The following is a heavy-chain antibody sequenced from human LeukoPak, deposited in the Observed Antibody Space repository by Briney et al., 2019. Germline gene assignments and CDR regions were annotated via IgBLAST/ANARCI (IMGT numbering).Heavy chain of an antibody. CDR3: ASEILWFGELLCLY. Sequence: ASVKVSCKASGYTFTGYYMHWVRQAPGQGLEWMGWINPNSGGTNYAQKFQGRVTMTRDTSISTAYMELSRLRSDDTAVYYCASEILWFGELLCLYWGQGTLVTVSS. CDR2: INPNSGGT. D-gene: IGHD3-10*01. J-gene: IGHJ4*02. CDR1: GYTFTGYY. V-gene: IGHV1-2*02.